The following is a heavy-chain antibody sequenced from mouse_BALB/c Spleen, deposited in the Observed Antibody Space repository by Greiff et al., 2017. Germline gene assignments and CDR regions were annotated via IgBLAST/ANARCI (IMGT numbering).Heavy chain of an antibody. CDR1: GFTLTSYD. J-gene: IGHJ4*01. V-gene: IGHV14-3*02. CDR2: IDPANGTT. CDR3: ARYNYDGDMDY. Sequence: EVKLQESGPELVKPGASVKMSCTASGFTLTSYDMHWVKQKPGQGLEWIGRIDPANGTTKYAAKFKGKVTITADTSSSTAYLQLSSLTSEDTAVYYCARYNYDGDMDYWGQGTSVTVSS. D-gene: IGHD2-12*01.